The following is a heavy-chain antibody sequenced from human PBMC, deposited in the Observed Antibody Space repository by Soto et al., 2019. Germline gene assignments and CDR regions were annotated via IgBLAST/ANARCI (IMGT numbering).Heavy chain of an antibody. J-gene: IGHJ5*02. D-gene: IGHD4-17*01. Sequence: EVQLVESGGGLVQPGGSLRLSCAASGFTFSSYWMHWVRQAPGKGLVWFSRINSDGSSTSYADSVKGRFTISRDNAKNTLYLQMNSLRAEDTAVYYCARDPGYGDYVPNWFDPWGQGTLVTVSS. V-gene: IGHV3-74*01. CDR1: GFTFSSYW. CDR2: INSDGSST. CDR3: ARDPGYGDYVPNWFDP.